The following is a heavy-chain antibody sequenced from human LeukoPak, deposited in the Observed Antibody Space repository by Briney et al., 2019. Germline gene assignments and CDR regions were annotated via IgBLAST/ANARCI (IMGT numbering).Heavy chain of an antibody. CDR3: ASSDSGWPDLDY. CDR1: GYTFTSYA. CDR2: ISAYNGNT. J-gene: IGHJ4*02. Sequence: ASVKVSCKASGYTFTSYAMNWVRQAPGQGLEWMGWISAYNGNTNYAQKLQGRVTMTTDTSTSTAYMELRSLRSDDTAVYYCASSDSGWPDLDYWGQGTLVTVSS. D-gene: IGHD6-19*01. V-gene: IGHV1-18*01.